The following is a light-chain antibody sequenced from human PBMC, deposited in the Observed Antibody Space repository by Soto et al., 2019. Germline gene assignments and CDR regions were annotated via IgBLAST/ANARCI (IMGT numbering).Light chain of an antibody. CDR3: YSYAGSSTYV. J-gene: IGLJ1*01. CDR1: SSNIGSYNF. V-gene: IGLV2-23*01. CDR2: EGN. Sequence: QSVLTQPASVSGSPGQSITISCTGTSSNIGSYNFVSWYQQHPGKAPKVIIYEGNQRPSGVSNRFSGSKSGNTASLTISGLQVEDEADYYCYSYAGSSTYVFGTGTKLTVL.